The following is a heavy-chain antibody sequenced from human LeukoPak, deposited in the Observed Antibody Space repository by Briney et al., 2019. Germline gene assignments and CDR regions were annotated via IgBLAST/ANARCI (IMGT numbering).Heavy chain of an antibody. CDR1: GYTFTSYG. Sequence: ASVKVSCKASGYTFTSYGISWVRQAPGQGLEWMGWISAYNGNTNYAQKLQGRVTMTTDTSTSTAYMELSSLRSEDTAVYYCARSGSSTPGGYYYYMDVWGKGTTVTVSS. CDR2: ISAYNGNT. V-gene: IGHV1-18*01. J-gene: IGHJ6*03. D-gene: IGHD3-10*01. CDR3: ARSGSSTPGGYYYYMDV.